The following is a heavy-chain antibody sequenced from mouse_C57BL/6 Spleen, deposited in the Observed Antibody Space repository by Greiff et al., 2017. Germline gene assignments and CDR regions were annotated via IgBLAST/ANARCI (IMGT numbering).Heavy chain of an antibody. J-gene: IGHJ1*03. V-gene: IGHV1-64*01. CDR2: IHPNSGST. CDR1: GYTFTSYW. CDR3: ARITTVVDWYFDV. Sequence: QVQIQQPGAELVKPGASVKLSCKASGYTFTSYWMHWVKQRPGQGLEWIGMIHPNSGSTNYNEKFKSKATLTVDKSSSTAYMQLSSLTSEDSAVYYCARITTVVDWYFDVWGTGTTVTVSS. D-gene: IGHD1-1*01.